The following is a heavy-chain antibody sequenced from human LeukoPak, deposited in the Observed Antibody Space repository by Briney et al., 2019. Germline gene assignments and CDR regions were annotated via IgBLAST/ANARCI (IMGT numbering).Heavy chain of an antibody. D-gene: IGHD6-13*01. CDR2: IWYDGSNK. CDR1: GFTFSSYG. V-gene: IGHV3-33*01. J-gene: IGHJ4*02. CDR3: ARRSAAVDY. Sequence: GGSLRLSCAASGFTFSSYGMHWVRQAPGKGLEWVAVIWYDGSNKYYADSVKGRFTISRDNSKNTVYLQMNSLRAEDTAVYSCARRSAAVDYWGQGTLVTVSS.